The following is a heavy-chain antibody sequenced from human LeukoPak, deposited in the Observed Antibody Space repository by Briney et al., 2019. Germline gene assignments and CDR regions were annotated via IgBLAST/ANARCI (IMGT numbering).Heavy chain of an antibody. CDR3: VRDLLGSGSTTAYLYH. Sequence: GGSLRLSCAAPGFTFSDYYMSWIRQALGKGLELVSYISSSGSTIYYADSVKGRFTISRDNAKNSLYLQMNSLRAEDTAVYFCVRDLLGSGSTTAYLYHWGQGTLVTVSS. D-gene: IGHD3-10*01. CDR1: GFTFSDYY. J-gene: IGHJ1*01. CDR2: ISSSGSTI. V-gene: IGHV3-11*04.